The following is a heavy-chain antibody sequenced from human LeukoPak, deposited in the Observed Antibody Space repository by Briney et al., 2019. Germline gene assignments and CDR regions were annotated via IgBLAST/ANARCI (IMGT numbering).Heavy chain of an antibody. J-gene: IGHJ4*02. V-gene: IGHV3-66*01. CDR3: ARDGPFDY. CDR1: GFTVSSNH. CDR2: IYSGGFT. Sequence: PGGSLRLSCAASGFTVSSNHMSWVRQAPGKGLEWVSVIYSGGFTSYADSVKGRFIISRDNSKNTLYLQMNSLRAEDTAAYYCARDGPFDYWGQGTLVTVSS.